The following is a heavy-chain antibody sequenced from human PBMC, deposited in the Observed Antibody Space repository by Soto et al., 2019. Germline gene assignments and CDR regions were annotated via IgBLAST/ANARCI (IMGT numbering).Heavy chain of an antibody. Sequence: GASVKVSCKASGYTFTSYAMHWVRQAPGQRLEWMAWINAGNGNTKYSQKFQGRVTITRDTSASTAYMELSSLRSEDTAVYYCARQTWDYYSSNFDNWGQGTLVTVSS. CDR1: GYTFTSYA. CDR2: INAGNGNT. V-gene: IGHV1-3*01. J-gene: IGHJ4*02. CDR3: ARQTWDYYSSNFDN. D-gene: IGHD3-10*01.